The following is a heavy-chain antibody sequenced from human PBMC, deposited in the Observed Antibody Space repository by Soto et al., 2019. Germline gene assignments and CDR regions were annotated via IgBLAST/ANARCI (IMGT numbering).Heavy chain of an antibody. V-gene: IGHV3-30*18. J-gene: IGHJ4*02. CDR3: VKDRSTVFGVVTYYFDY. Sequence: QVQLVESGGGVVQPGRSLRLSCAASGFTFSNSAMHWVRQTPDKGLEWVAFLSYDGSHNYYADSVKGRFTISRDNSKNTLYLQMTSLRVEDTAVYSCVKDRSTVFGVVTYYFDYWGQGTLVTVSS. CDR1: GFTFSNSA. D-gene: IGHD3-3*01. CDR2: LSYDGSHN.